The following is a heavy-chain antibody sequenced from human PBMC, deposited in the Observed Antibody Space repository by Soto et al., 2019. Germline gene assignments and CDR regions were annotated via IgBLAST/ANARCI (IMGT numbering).Heavy chain of an antibody. J-gene: IGHJ4*02. Sequence: EGQLVESGGGLMQPGGSLRLSCAASGFNVSTNYMTWVRQSPGKGLEWVSVMYSGGTTYYADSVKGRFIISRDNFKNILYLQMNNLRAEDTALYYCARGSGSLYYFHYWGQGTLVTVSS. CDR2: MYSGGTT. V-gene: IGHV3-53*01. D-gene: IGHD6-19*01. CDR3: ARGSGSLYYFHY. CDR1: GFNVSTNY.